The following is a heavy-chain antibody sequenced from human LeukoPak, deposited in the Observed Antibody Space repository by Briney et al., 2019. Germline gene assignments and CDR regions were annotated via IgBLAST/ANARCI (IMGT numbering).Heavy chain of an antibody. V-gene: IGHV4-39*07. CDR3: ARRPGPFDY. J-gene: IGHJ4*02. D-gene: IGHD3-10*01. Sequence: SETLSLTCTVSGGSISSTSSYWGWIRQPPGKGLEWIGSISYSGSADYNPSLRGRVTISVDTSKNQFSLKLSSVTAADTAVYYCARRPGPFDYWGQGTLVTVSS. CDR2: ISYSGSA. CDR1: GGSISSTSSY.